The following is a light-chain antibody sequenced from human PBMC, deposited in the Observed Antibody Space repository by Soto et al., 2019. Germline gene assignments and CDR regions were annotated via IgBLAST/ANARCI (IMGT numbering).Light chain of an antibody. CDR2: EVS. J-gene: IGLJ1*01. CDR1: SSDFETYNV. Sequence: QSVLTQPASVSGSPGQSITISCTGTSSDFETYNVVSWYQQHPGKAPKLMIYEVSNRPSGVSNRFSGSKSGNTASLTISGLQAEDEADYYCSSYTSSSTPYVFGTGTKV. CDR3: SSYTSSSTPYV. V-gene: IGLV2-14*02.